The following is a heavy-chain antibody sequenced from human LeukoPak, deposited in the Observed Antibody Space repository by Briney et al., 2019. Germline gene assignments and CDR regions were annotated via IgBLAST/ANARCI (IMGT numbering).Heavy chain of an antibody. V-gene: IGHV1-69*04. Sequence: ASVKVSCKASGGTFSSYAISWVRQAPGQGLEWMGRIIPILGIANYAQKFQGRVTITADKSTSTAYMELSSLRSEDTAVYYCARLGTGTTWDDDYWGQGTLVTVSS. CDR2: IIPILGIA. J-gene: IGHJ4*02. CDR1: GGTFSSYA. CDR3: ARLGTGTTWDDDY. D-gene: IGHD1-1*01.